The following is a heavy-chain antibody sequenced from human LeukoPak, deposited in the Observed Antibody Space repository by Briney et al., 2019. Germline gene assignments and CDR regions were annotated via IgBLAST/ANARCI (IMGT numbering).Heavy chain of an antibody. Sequence: GGSPRLSCAASGFTFSNYWMHWVRQAPGKGLVWVSRINGDGSNTNYADSVKGRFTISRDNAKNTLFLQMNSLRAEDTAVYYCARDHGFDFWGQGTMVTVSS. J-gene: IGHJ3*01. CDR2: INGDGSNT. CDR3: ARDHGFDF. CDR1: GFTFSNYW. V-gene: IGHV3-74*01.